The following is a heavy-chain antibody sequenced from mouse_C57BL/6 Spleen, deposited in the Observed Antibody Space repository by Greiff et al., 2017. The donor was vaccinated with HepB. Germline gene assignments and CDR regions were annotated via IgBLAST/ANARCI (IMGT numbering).Heavy chain of an antibody. Sequence: EVKVEESGPGLVKPSQSLSLTCSVPGYSITSGYYWNWIRQFPGNKLEWMGYISYDGSNNYNPSLKNRISITRDTSKNQFFLKLNSVTTEDTATYYCAREPYDYDSWFAYWGQGTLVTVSA. CDR2: ISYDGSN. V-gene: IGHV3-6*01. D-gene: IGHD2-4*01. CDR1: GYSITSGYY. J-gene: IGHJ3*01. CDR3: AREPYDYDSWFAY.